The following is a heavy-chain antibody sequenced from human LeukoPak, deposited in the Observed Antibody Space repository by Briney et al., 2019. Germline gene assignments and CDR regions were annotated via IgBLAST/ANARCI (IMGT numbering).Heavy chain of an antibody. V-gene: IGHV4-59*01. D-gene: IGHD3-22*01. CDR2: IYYSGST. J-gene: IGHJ3*02. Sequence: SETLSLTCTVSGGSICSYYWSWIRQPPGKGLEWIGYIYYSGSTNYNPSLKSRVTISVDTSKNQFSLKLSSVTAADTAVYYCARPRGGSGYRLDAFDIWGQGTMVTVSS. CDR3: ARPRGGSGYRLDAFDI. CDR1: GGSICSYY.